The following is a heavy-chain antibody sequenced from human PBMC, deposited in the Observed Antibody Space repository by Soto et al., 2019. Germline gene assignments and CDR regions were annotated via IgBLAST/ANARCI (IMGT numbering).Heavy chain of an antibody. Sequence: PGGSLRLSCSASGFTFSSYDMTWVRKSPGKGLEWVSSINGNGATRRYADSVNGRFTVSRDNSEGTVYLQRDSLRVEDISLFYCAKGHGDWGGNYFDRWGQGDLVTVYS. V-gene: IGHV3-23*01. CDR3: AKGHGDWGGNYFDR. D-gene: IGHD4-17*01. CDR1: GFTFSSYD. CDR2: INGNGATR. J-gene: IGHJ4*02.